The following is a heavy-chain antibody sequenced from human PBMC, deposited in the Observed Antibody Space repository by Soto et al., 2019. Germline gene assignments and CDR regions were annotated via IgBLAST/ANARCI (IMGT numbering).Heavy chain of an antibody. V-gene: IGHV3-64*01. D-gene: IGHD5-12*01. CDR2: ISSNGGST. Sequence: GGSLRLSCAASGFTFSSYAMHWVRQAPGKGLEYVSVISSNGGSTYYANSVKGRFAISRDNSKNTLYLQMGSLRAEDMAVYHCARGSNGYHFDYWGQGTLVTVSS. J-gene: IGHJ4*02. CDR1: GFTFSSYA. CDR3: ARGSNGYHFDY.